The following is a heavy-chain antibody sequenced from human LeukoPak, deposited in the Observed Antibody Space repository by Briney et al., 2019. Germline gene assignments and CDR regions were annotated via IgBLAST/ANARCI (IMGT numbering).Heavy chain of an antibody. CDR1: GGTFSSYA. J-gene: IGHJ5*02. V-gene: IGHV1-69*05. CDR2: IIPIFGTA. D-gene: IGHD3-3*01. Sequence: SVKVSCKASGGTFSSYAISWVRQAPGQGLEWMGGIIPIFGTANYAQKFQGRVTITTDESTSTAYMELSSLRSEDTAVYYCARGSYDYWSGFNWFDPWGQGTLVTVSS. CDR3: ARGSYDYWSGFNWFDP.